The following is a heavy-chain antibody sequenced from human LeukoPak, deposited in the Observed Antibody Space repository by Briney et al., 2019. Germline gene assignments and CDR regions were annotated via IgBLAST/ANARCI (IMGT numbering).Heavy chain of an antibody. CDR3: ARGGSTGWYSFDY. J-gene: IGHJ4*02. V-gene: IGHV3-33*01. Sequence: PGGSLRLSCAASGFTFSNYGMHWVRQAPGKGLEWVAVIWYDGINKFHADSVRGRFTISRDNAKNSLYLRMNSLRAEDTALYYCARGGSTGWYSFDYWGQGTLVTVSS. CDR1: GFTFSNYG. CDR2: IWYDGINK. D-gene: IGHD6-19*01.